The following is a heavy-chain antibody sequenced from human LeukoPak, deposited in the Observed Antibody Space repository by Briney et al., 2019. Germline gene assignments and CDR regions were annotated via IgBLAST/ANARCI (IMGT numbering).Heavy chain of an antibody. J-gene: IGHJ4*02. D-gene: IGHD3-3*01. CDR1: GFSFSSNG. V-gene: IGHV3-30*18. Sequence: GGSLRLSCAASGFSFSSNGMHWVRQAPGKGLEWVAVISKDESENYYENSVQRRFTISTVKSKHTLYLQMNSLIAEDTSVYYFSNARFLEWLPPTFDYGGQGTLVTVSS. CDR3: SNARFLEWLPPTFDY. CDR2: ISKDESEN.